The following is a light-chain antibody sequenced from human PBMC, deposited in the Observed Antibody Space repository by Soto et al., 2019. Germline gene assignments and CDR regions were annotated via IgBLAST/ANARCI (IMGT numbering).Light chain of an antibody. V-gene: IGKV3-11*01. CDR3: QQRSNWPLT. J-gene: IGKJ4*01. CDR2: DAS. CDR1: QRVSSY. Sequence: EIVLTQSPATLSLSPGEGATLSCRASQRVSSYLAWYQQKPGQAPRLLIYDASNRATGIPARFSGRGSGTDFTLPISSLEPEDSAVYYCQQRSNWPLTFGGGTKVEIK.